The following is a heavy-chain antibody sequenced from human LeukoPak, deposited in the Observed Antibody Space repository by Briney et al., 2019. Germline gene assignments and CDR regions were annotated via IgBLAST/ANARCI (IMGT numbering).Heavy chain of an antibody. D-gene: IGHD3-10*01. CDR1: GGSFSGYY. Sequence: SETLSLTCAVYGGSFSGYYWSWIRQPPGKGLEWIGEINHSGSTNYNPSLKSRVTISVDTSKNQFSLKLSSVTAADTAVYYCARRPTYGSGSCYHPYGMDVWGQGTTVTVSS. J-gene: IGHJ6*02. V-gene: IGHV4-34*01. CDR2: INHSGST. CDR3: ARRPTYGSGSCYHPYGMDV.